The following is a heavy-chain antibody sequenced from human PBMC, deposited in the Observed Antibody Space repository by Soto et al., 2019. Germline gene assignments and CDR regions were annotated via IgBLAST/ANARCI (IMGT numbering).Heavy chain of an antibody. Sequence: GASVKVSCKASGGTFSSYAISWVRQAPGQGLEWMEGIIPIFGTANYAQKFQGRVTITADESTSTAYMELSSLRSEDTAVYYCARGHRSYCTNGVCYTNPYFQHWGQGTLVTVSS. V-gene: IGHV1-69*13. CDR2: IIPIFGTA. CDR3: ARGHRSYCTNGVCYTNPYFQH. D-gene: IGHD2-8*01. J-gene: IGHJ1*01. CDR1: GGTFSSYA.